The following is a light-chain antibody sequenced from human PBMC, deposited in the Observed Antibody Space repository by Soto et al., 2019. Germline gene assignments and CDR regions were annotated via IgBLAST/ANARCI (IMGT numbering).Light chain of an antibody. Sequence: EIVLTQSPATLSLSPGERATLSCRASQSVRSYVAWYQQKPGQAPRLLIYDASNRATGIPARFSGSGSGTDFTLTISSLEPEDFAVYYCQQYNSYSGTFGQGTKVEIK. CDR3: QQYNSYSGT. J-gene: IGKJ1*01. CDR2: DAS. CDR1: QSVRSY. V-gene: IGKV3-11*01.